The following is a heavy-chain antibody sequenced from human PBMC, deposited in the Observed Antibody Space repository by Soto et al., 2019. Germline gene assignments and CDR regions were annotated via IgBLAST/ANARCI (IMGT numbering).Heavy chain of an antibody. Sequence: EVQLVESGGGLVQPGGSLRLSCAASGFMFSAYWMSWVRQAPGKGLEWVANIHGDGGKIYYVDSVKGRFTISRDNAKRSLYLQMNSLRAEETAVYYCARDFYGGYTYGPGDYWGQGALVAVSS. CDR1: GFMFSAYW. CDR3: ARDFYGGYTYGPGDY. J-gene: IGHJ4*02. D-gene: IGHD5-18*01. CDR2: IHGDGGKI. V-gene: IGHV3-7*01.